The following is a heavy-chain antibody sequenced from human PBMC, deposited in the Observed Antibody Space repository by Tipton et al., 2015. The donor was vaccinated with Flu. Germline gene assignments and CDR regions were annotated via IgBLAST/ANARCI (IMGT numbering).Heavy chain of an antibody. J-gene: IGHJ6*02. Sequence: QLVQSGAEVKKPGSSVKVSCKASGGTFSSYAISWVRQAPGQGLEWMGGIIPIFGTANYAQKFQGRVTITADESTSTAYMELSSRRSEARAVFYWATNQASPRRGYYYYGMDVWGQGTTVTVSS. CDR1: GGTFSSYA. V-gene: IGHV1-69*01. CDR2: IIPIFGTA. CDR3: ATNQASPRRGYYYYGMDV.